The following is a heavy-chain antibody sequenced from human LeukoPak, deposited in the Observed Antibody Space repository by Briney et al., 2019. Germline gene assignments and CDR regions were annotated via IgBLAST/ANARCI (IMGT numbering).Heavy chain of an antibody. CDR3: ARFGVDYDMDV. V-gene: IGHV4-59*11. J-gene: IGHJ6*02. CDR1: GGSIRGHY. D-gene: IGHD3-16*01. Sequence: TSETLSLTCTVSGGSIRGHYWTWIRQPPGKGLEWIGQIHYSGGPDYNPSLKSRVPISVDTSKNQLSLKVTSVTGADTAVYYCARFGVDYDMDVWGQGTTVPVSS. CDR2: IHYSGGP.